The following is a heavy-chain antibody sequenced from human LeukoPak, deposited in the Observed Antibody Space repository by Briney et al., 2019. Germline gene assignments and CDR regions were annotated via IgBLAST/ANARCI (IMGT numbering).Heavy chain of an antibody. CDR2: INHSGST. CDR1: GGSLSGYY. J-gene: IGHJ4*02. V-gene: IGHV4-34*01. CDR3: ARLLSYSSSFVNSGFDY. Sequence: PSETLSLTCAVYGGSLSGYYWSWIRQPPGKGLEWIGEINHSGSTNYNPSLKSRVTISVDTSKNQFSLKLSSVTAADTAVYYCARLLSYSSSFVNSGFDYWGQGTLVTVSS. D-gene: IGHD6-13*01.